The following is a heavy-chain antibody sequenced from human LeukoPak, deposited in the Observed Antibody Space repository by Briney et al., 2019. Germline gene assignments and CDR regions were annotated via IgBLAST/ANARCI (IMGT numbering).Heavy chain of an antibody. CDR3: ARDQDWNDRGGLDY. J-gene: IGHJ4*02. CDR1: GFTFSSYS. V-gene: IGHV3-21*01. CDR2: ISTSSSYI. Sequence: GGSLRLSCAASGFTFSSYSMNWVRQAPGKGLEWVSFISTSSSYIYYADSVQGRFTVSRDNAKNSLYLQMNSLRPEDTAVYYCARDQDWNDRGGLDYWGQGTLVTVSS. D-gene: IGHD1-1*01.